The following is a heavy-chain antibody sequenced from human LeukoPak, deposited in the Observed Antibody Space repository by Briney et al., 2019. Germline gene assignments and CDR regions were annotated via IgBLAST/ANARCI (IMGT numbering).Heavy chain of an antibody. V-gene: IGHV4-34*01. J-gene: IGHJ5*02. Sequence: SETLSLTCAVYGGSFSGYYWSWIRQPPGKGLEWIGEINHSGSTNYNPSLKSRVTIPVDTSKNQFSLKLSSVTAADTAVYYCAADSNWFDPWGQGTLVTVSS. CDR3: AADSNWFDP. CDR2: INHSGST. CDR1: GGSFSGYY.